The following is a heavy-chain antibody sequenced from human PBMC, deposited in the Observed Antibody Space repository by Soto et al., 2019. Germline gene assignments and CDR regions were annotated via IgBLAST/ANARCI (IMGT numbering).Heavy chain of an antibody. CDR2: IYHSGST. CDR3: ARGALGGAFDY. V-gene: IGHV4-59*01. CDR1: GGSITTSY. Sequence: QVRLQESGPGLVTPSETLSLTCTVSGGSITTSYWSWIRQPPGKGLEWIGYIYHSGSTNYNPSLSSRVTISIDTSKNQFSLRLSSVTAADAAVYYCARGALGGAFDYWGQGALVTVSS. J-gene: IGHJ4*02. D-gene: IGHD3-16*01.